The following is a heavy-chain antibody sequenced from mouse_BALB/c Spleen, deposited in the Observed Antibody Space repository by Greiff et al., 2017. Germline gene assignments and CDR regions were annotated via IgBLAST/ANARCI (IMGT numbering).Heavy chain of an antibody. CDR3: RREVSYDGDYYAMDY. Sequence: VQLQQSGPELVKPGASVKVSCKASGYAFTSYNMYWVKQSHGKSLEWIGYIDPYNGGTSYNQKFKGKATLTVDKSSSTAYMELLSLTSEDSAVYYCRREVSYDGDYYAMDYWGQGTSVTVSS. V-gene: IGHV1S135*01. J-gene: IGHJ4*01. CDR2: IDPYNGGT. D-gene: IGHD2-12*01. CDR1: GYAFTSYN.